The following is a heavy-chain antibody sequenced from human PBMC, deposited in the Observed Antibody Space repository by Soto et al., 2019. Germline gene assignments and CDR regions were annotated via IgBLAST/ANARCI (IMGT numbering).Heavy chain of an antibody. D-gene: IGHD2-15*01. J-gene: IGHJ4*02. CDR1: GYTFTGYY. V-gene: IGHV1-2*04. CDR2: INPNSGGT. CDR3: ARSSNIVVVVAALDY. Sequence: GASVKVSCKASGYTFTGYYMHWVPQAPGQGLEWMGWINPNSGGTDYAQKFQGWVTMTRDTSISTAYMELSRLRSDDTAVYYCARSSNIVVVVAALDYWGQGTLVTVSS.